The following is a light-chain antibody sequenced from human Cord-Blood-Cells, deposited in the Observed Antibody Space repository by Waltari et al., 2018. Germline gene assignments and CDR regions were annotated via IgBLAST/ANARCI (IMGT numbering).Light chain of an antibody. CDR1: SSDVGGSTY. CDR2: EVS. V-gene: IGLV2-8*01. CDR3: SSYAGSNNFVV. Sequence: QSALTQPPSASGSPGPSVTISCTGTSSDVGGSTYVSWYQQHPGKAPKLMIYEVSKRPSGVPDRFSGSKSGNTASLTVSGLQAEDEADYYCSSYAGSNNFVVFGGGTKLTVL. J-gene: IGLJ2*01.